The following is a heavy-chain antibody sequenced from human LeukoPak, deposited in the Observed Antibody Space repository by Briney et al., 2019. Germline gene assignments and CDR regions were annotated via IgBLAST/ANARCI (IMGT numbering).Heavy chain of an antibody. CDR3: AKGRRVSRWFTGNDAFDI. J-gene: IGHJ3*02. Sequence: GGSLRLSCAASGFTFSSYWMSWVRQAPGKGLEWVSAISGSGGSTYYADSVKGRFTISRDNSKNTLYLQMNSLRAEDTAVYYCAKGRRVSRWFTGNDAFDIWGQGTMVTVSS. CDR1: GFTFSSYW. D-gene: IGHD6-13*01. CDR2: ISGSGGST. V-gene: IGHV3-23*01.